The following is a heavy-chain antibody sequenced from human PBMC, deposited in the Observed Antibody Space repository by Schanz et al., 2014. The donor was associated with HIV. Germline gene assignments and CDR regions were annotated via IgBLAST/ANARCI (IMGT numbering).Heavy chain of an antibody. CDR2: ISSSGSTK. D-gene: IGHD3-9*01. J-gene: IGHJ6*02. CDR3: ARDAYYDILTGLNYYYGMDV. V-gene: IGHV3-11*01. CDR1: GFTFSDYY. Sequence: QVQLVETGGGVVQPGRSLRLSCAASGFTFSDYYMSWIRQAPGKGLEWVSYISSSGSTKYNADSVKGRFTISRDNAKNSLYLQMNSLRAEDTAVYYCARDAYYDILTGLNYYYGMDVWGQGTTVTVSS.